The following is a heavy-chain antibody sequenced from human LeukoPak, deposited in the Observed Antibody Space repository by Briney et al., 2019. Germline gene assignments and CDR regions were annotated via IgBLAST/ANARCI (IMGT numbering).Heavy chain of an antibody. CDR2: INPCGGST. Sequence: GASVKVSCKASGYTFTSYYMHWVRQAPGQGLEWMGIINPCGGSTSYAQKFQGRVTMTRDTSTSTVYMELSSLRSEDTAVYYCARGRLRVRGVTGIFDYWGQGTLVTVSS. V-gene: IGHV1-46*01. D-gene: IGHD3-10*01. CDR3: ARGRLRVRGVTGIFDY. CDR1: GYTFTSYY. J-gene: IGHJ4*02.